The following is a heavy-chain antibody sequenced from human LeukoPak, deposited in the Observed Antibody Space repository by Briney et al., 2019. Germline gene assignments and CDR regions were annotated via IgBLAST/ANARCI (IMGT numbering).Heavy chain of an antibody. V-gene: IGHV1-2*02. CDR3: ARGFPPRRNYDSSGYYSYYFDN. CDR1: GYTFTGYY. Sequence: ASVKVSCKASGYTFTGYYMHWVRQAPGQGLEWMGWINPNSGGTNYAQKFQGRVTMTTDTSTSTAYMALRSLRSDDTAVYYCARGFPPRRNYDSSGYYSYYFDNWGQGTLVTVSS. CDR2: INPNSGGT. J-gene: IGHJ4*02. D-gene: IGHD3-22*01.